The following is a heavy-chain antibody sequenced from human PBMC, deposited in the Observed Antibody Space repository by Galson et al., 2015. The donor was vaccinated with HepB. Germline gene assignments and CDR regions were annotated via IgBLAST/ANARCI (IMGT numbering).Heavy chain of an antibody. V-gene: IGHV3-23*01. CDR1: GFTFSSYA. J-gene: IGHJ4*02. CDR2: ISGSGGST. D-gene: IGHD3-3*01. Sequence: SLRLSCAASGFTFSSYAMSWVRQAPGKGLEWVSGISGSGGSTYYADSVKGRFTISRDNSKNILYLQMKSLRAEDTAVYYCAKTTYYDFWSGYYTFDYWGQGTLVTVSS. CDR3: AKTTYYDFWSGYYTFDY.